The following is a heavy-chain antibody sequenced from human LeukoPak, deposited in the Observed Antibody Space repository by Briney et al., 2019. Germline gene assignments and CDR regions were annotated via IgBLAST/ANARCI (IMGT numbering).Heavy chain of an antibody. CDR3: ARDGDVGAAGPKFDY. J-gene: IGHJ4*02. V-gene: IGHV3-33*01. D-gene: IGHD6-13*01. Sequence: GGSLRLSCAASGFTFSNYGMHWVRQAPGKGLDWVAVIWYDGSNKYYADSVKGRFTISRDNSKNMLYLQMNSLRAEDTAVYYCARDGDVGAAGPKFDYWGQGTLVTVSS. CDR2: IWYDGSNK. CDR1: GFTFSNYG.